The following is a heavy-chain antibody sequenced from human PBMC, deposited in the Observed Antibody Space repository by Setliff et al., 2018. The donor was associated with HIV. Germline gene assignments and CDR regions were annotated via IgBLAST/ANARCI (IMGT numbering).Heavy chain of an antibody. J-gene: IGHJ6*03. D-gene: IGHD1-26*01. V-gene: IGHV3-33*08. Sequence: PGGSLRLSCEASGFSVSGNYMTWVRQAPGKGLEWVALIWYDGSNEFYADSVKGRFTVSRDNSKNTLYLQMNSLRADDTAVYYCARRAFYYYMDVWGKGTTVTVSS. CDR3: ARRAFYYYMDV. CDR2: IWYDGSNE. CDR1: GFSVSGNY.